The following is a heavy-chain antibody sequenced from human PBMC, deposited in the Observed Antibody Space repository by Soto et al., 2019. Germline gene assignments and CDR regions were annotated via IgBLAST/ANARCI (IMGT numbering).Heavy chain of an antibody. Sequence: PSETLSLTCTVSGGSISSYYWSWIRQPPGKGLEWIGYIDYSGSTNYNPSLKSRVTISVDTSQNQISLKMSSVTAADTAVYYCANNPGYYYDSTGYHFDYWGQGTLVTVSS. CDR1: GGSISSYY. CDR2: IDYSGST. D-gene: IGHD3-22*01. CDR3: ANNPGYYYDSTGYHFDY. J-gene: IGHJ4*02. V-gene: IGHV4-59*01.